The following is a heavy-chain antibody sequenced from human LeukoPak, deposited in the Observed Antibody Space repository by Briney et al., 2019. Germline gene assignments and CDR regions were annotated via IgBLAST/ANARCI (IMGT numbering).Heavy chain of an antibody. J-gene: IGHJ4*02. V-gene: IGHV3-11*01. CDR2: ISSSGSTI. Sequence: PGGSLRLSCAASGFTSSDYYMSWIRQAPGEGLEWVSYISSSGSTIYYADSVKGPFTLSRDNAKNSHYLQMNSLRAEDTAVYYCAKIPPSYYSDSSGYYYWGQGTLVTVSS. CDR3: AKIPPSYYSDSSGYYY. D-gene: IGHD3-22*01. CDR1: GFTSSDYY.